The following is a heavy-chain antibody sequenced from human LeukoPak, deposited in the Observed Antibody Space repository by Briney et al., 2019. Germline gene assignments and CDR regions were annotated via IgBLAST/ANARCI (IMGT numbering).Heavy chain of an antibody. Sequence: PGGSLRLSCAASGFTFSSYWMHWLRQAPGKGLVWVSRINSDGSSTDYADSVKGRFTISRDNAKNTLYLQMNSLRAEDTAVYYCARDPRGGTLESWGQGTLVTAAS. CDR2: INSDGSST. CDR3: ARDPRGGTLES. D-gene: IGHD3-10*01. J-gene: IGHJ4*02. V-gene: IGHV3-74*01. CDR1: GFTFSSYW.